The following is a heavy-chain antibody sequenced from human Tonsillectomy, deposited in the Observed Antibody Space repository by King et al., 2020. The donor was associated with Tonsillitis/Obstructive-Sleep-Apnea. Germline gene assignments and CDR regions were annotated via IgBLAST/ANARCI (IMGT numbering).Heavy chain of an antibody. Sequence: VQLVQSGAEVKKPGASVKVSCKASGYTFTSYGISWVRQAPGQGLEWMAWISAHNGHTNYAQKLQGRVTVTTDTSTSTAYMELRSLRSDDTAVYYCARDSMSHYYDSSGYYTFNYWGQGTLVTVSS. CDR2: ISAHNGHT. V-gene: IGHV1-18*01. CDR3: ARDSMSHYYDSSGYYTFNY. CDR1: GYTFTSYG. J-gene: IGHJ4*02. D-gene: IGHD3-22*01.